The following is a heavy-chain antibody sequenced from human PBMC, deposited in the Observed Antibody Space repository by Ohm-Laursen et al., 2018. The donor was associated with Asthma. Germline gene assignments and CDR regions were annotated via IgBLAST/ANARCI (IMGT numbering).Heavy chain of an antibody. V-gene: IGHV3-7*05. D-gene: IGHD3-10*01. J-gene: IGHJ4*02. CDR2: INQDGSIW. CDR3: AVSIYAYGEGAY. CDR1: GFTFSNHW. Sequence: LSLTCAASGFTFSNHWMTWVRQAPGRGLEWVANINQDGSIWGYVDSVKGRFAISRGNAHNSLYLQMNSLRAEDTAFYYCAVSIYAYGEGAYWGQGTLVTVSS.